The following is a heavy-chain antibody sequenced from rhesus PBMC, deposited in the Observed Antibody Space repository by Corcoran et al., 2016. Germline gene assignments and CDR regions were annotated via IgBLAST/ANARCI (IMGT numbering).Heavy chain of an antibody. CDR1: GYTLTDYF. Sequence: QVQLVQSGAEVKKPGSSVKVSCKASGYTLTDYFMHWVRQAPRQGLEWMGWINPYNGNTKYAQKFQGRSTMTRDTATSTAYMELSSLRSEDTAVYYCARDPSITMIVVITQKWYFDLWGPGTPITISS. CDR3: ARDPSITMIVVITQKWYFDL. J-gene: IGHJ2*01. D-gene: IGHD3-28*01. CDR2: INPYNGNT. V-gene: IGHV1S2*01.